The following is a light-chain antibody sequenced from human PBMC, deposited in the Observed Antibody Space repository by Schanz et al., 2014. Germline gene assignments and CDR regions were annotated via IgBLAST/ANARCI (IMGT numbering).Light chain of an antibody. Sequence: QSALTHPASVSGSPGQSITISCTGTSSDVGNYNLVSWYQQHPGKAPKLMIYEGSKRPSGVPDRFSGSKSGNTASLTISGLQAEDEADYYCCSYAGSTTYWLFGGGTKLTVL. CDR3: CSYAGSTTYWL. CDR1: SSDVGNYNL. CDR2: EGS. V-gene: IGLV2-23*01. J-gene: IGLJ3*02.